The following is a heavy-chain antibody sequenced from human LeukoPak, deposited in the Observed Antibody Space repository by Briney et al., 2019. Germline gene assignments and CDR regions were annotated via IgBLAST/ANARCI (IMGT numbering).Heavy chain of an antibody. CDR3: ARDLRGSNAY. J-gene: IGHJ4*02. V-gene: IGHV3-64*01. D-gene: IGHD1-26*01. CDR1: GFTFSSYA. Sequence: GGSLRLSCAASGFTFSSYAMHWVRQAPGKGLEYVSGISSNGGSTNYANSVKGRFTISRDNSKNTLYLQMGSLRVEDMAVYYCARDLRGSNAYWGQGTLVTVAS. CDR2: ISSNGGST.